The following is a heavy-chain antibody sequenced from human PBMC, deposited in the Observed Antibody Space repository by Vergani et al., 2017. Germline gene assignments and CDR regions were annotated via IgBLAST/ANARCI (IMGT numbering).Heavy chain of an antibody. J-gene: IGHJ6*03. CDR1: GGSFTSYN. V-gene: IGHV4-34*01. D-gene: IGHD4-11*01. CDR2: IDHTGRP. Sequence: QVQLQQWGGGLLKPSETLSLTCVVNGGSFTSYNWTWIRQSPGEGLEWVGDIDHTGRPDYNPSLKSRLTMSVDKSRNQFSLRLNSVTATDTAIYCCARVNTETNGHLYYYYYMDVWGQGTAVTVS. CDR3: ARVNTETNGHLYYYYYMDV.